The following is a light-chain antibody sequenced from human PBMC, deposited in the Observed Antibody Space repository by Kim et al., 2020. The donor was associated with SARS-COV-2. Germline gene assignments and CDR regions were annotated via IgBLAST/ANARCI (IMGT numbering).Light chain of an antibody. CDR3: CSYAGSRNV. J-gene: IGLJ7*01. Sequence: SNTIAGAGTSSDVGNYNLFAWYQQHPGKAPKLMIYEVTKRPSGVSNRFSGSKSGNTASLTISGLQAXDEADYYCCSYAGSRNVFGGGTQLTVL. CDR1: SSDVGNYNL. V-gene: IGLV2-23*02. CDR2: EVT.